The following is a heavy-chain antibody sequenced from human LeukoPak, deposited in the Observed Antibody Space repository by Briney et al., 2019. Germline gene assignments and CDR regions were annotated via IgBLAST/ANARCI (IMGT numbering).Heavy chain of an antibody. CDR2: ISDSGTNT. CDR3: AKDSGSFDY. V-gene: IGHV3-23*01. J-gene: IGHJ4*02. Sequence: GGSLRLSCAASGFSFSAYAMAWARHAPGKGLEWVSAISDSGTNTYYTDSVRGRFTVSRDNSKNTLYLQMISLRAEDTAVYYCAKDSGSFDYWGQGTLVTVSS. D-gene: IGHD1-26*01. CDR1: GFSFSAYA.